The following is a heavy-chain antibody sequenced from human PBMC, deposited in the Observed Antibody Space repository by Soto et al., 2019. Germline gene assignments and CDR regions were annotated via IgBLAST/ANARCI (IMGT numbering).Heavy chain of an antibody. D-gene: IGHD3-3*01. CDR2: INPNSGGT. CDR1: VYTFTGYY. J-gene: IGHJ6*02. Sequence: GASVKVSCKAFVYTFTGYYMHWVRQAPGQGLEWMGLINPNSGGTNYAQKFQGWVTMTRDTSISTAYMELSRLRSDDTAVYYCAREGFGVVDFYGMDVWGQVTTVTVSS. V-gene: IGHV1-2*04. CDR3: AREGFGVVDFYGMDV.